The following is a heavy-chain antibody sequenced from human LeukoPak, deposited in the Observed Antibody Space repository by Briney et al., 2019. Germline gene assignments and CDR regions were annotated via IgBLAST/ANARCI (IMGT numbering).Heavy chain of an antibody. CDR3: ARNASSGFFND. D-gene: IGHD6-25*01. J-gene: IGHJ1*01. Sequence: PSETLSLTCTVSGYSISNTYYWGWIRQSPGKGLEWIGSIHHSENKFESGSTHYNPSLRSRVTVSADTSKNQFSLTLSSVTAADTAVYFCARNASSGFFNDWGQGTLVTVSS. CDR1: GYSISNTYY. V-gene: IGHV4-38-2*02. CDR2: IHHSENKFESGST.